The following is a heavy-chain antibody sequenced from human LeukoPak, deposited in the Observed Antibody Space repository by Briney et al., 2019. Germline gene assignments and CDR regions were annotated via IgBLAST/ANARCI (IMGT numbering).Heavy chain of an antibody. CDR2: IYYSGST. J-gene: IGHJ4*02. D-gene: IGHD3-10*01. Sequence: PSETLSLTCTVSGDSINSGGYYWSWIRQHPGKGLEWIGSIYYSGSTDYNPSLRSRLTISVDTSKNQFSLKLSSVTAADTAVYYCARGDGSGSYSPLDWGQGTLVTVSS. CDR1: GDSINSGGYY. V-gene: IGHV4-31*03. CDR3: ARGDGSGSYSPLD.